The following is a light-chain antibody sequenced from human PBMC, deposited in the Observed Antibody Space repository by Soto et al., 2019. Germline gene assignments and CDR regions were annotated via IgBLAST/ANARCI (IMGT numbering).Light chain of an antibody. Sequence: QSVLTQPASVSGSPGQSIIISCTGTSSDVGGYNYVSWYQQHPGKAPKLMIYDVNNRPSGVSNRFSGSKSGNTASLTISGLQAEDEADYYCSSYTSSSAYVFGTGTKLTVL. CDR3: SSYTSSSAYV. J-gene: IGLJ1*01. CDR2: DVN. CDR1: SSDVGGYNY. V-gene: IGLV2-14*03.